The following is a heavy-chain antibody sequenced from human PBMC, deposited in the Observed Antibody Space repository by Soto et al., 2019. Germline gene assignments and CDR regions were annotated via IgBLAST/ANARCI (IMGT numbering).Heavy chain of an antibody. D-gene: IGHD3-22*01. CDR2: ISAYNGNT. J-gene: IGHJ4*01. V-gene: IGHV1-18*01. CDR3: ARGHGYYDISGYYCEVAPYEFDY. CDR1: GYTFTSYG. Sequence: ASVKVSCKASGYTFTSYGISWVRQAPGQGLEWMGWISAYNGNTNYAQKLQGRVTMTTDTSTSTAYMELRSLRSDDTAVYYCARGHGYYDISGYYCEVAPYEFDYWGHGTLVTVSS.